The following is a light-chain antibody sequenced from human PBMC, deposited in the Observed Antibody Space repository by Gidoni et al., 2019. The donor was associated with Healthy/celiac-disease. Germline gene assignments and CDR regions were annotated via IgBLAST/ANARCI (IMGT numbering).Light chain of an antibody. CDR1: SSNIGNNF. V-gene: IGLV1-51*02. CDR3: GTWDDSLSGGV. CDR2: ENN. Sequence: QSVLTQPPSVSAAPGQKVTISCSGSSSNIGNNFVSWYQQLPGTAPKLLIYENNKRPSGIPDRFSGSKSGTSATLGFTGLQTGDEADYYCGTWDDSLSGGVFGTGTKVTVL. J-gene: IGLJ1*01.